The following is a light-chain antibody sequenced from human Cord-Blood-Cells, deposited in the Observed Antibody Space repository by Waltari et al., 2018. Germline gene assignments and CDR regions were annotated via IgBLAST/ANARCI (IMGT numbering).Light chain of an antibody. CDR3: CSYAGSSTVV. CDR2: EGS. J-gene: IGLJ2*01. CDR1: SSDAGSYNL. V-gene: IGLV2-23*01. Sequence: QSALTQPASVSGSPGQSITLSCTGTSSDAGSYNLVSWYQQHPGKAPKLMIDEGSKRPSGVSNRFSGSKSGNTASLTISGLQAEDEADYYCCSYAGSSTVVFGGGTKLTVL.